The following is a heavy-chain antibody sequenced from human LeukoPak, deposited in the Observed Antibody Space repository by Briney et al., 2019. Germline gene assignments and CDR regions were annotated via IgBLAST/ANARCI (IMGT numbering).Heavy chain of an antibody. Sequence: PGGSLRLSCAASGFTFSSYGMHWVRQAPGKGLEWVAFIRYDGSNKYYADSVKGRFTISRDNSKNTLYLQMNSLRAEDTAVYYCAKEARGYCSSTSCYLPGYMDVWGKGTTVTVSS. D-gene: IGHD2-2*01. J-gene: IGHJ6*03. V-gene: IGHV3-30*02. CDR2: IRYDGSNK. CDR3: AKEARGYCSSTSCYLPGYMDV. CDR1: GFTFSSYG.